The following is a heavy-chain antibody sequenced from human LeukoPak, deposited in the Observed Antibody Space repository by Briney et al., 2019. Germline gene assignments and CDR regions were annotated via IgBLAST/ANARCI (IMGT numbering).Heavy chain of an antibody. CDR1: GGTFSNYA. CDR2: IIPIFGTA. CDR3: ARDGRHRYYYDSSGFYGGWFDP. Sequence: GASVKVSCKASGGTFSNYAISWVRQAPGQGLEWMGGIIPIFGTANYAQNFQGRVTITADKSTRTAYMELRSLSCDDTAVYYCARDGRHRYYYDSSGFYGGWFDPWGQGTLVTVSS. J-gene: IGHJ5*02. V-gene: IGHV1-69*06. D-gene: IGHD3-22*01.